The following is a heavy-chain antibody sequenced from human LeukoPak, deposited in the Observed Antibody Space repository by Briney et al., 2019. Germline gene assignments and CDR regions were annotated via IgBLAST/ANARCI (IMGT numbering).Heavy chain of an antibody. J-gene: IGHJ6*02. Sequence: GGSLRLSCAASGFTFSSYAMHWVRQAPGKGLEWVAVISYDGSNKYYADSVKGRFTISRDNSKNTLYLQMNSLRAEDTAVYYCAINTGVYYYGMDVWGQGTTATVSS. CDR3: AINTGVYYYGMDV. CDR1: GFTFSSYA. D-gene: IGHD4-23*01. CDR2: ISYDGSNK. V-gene: IGHV3-30-3*01.